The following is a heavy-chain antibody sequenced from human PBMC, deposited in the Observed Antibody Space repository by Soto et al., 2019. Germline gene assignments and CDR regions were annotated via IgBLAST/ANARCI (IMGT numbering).Heavy chain of an antibody. Sequence: GPSVKVSCKASGGTFSSYAISWVRQAPGQGLEWMGGIIPIFGTANYAQKFQGRVTITADESTSTAYMELSSLRSEDTAVYYCARGYCSSTSCYTGAFDIWGQGTMVTVSS. D-gene: IGHD2-2*02. CDR3: ARGYCSSTSCYTGAFDI. J-gene: IGHJ3*02. V-gene: IGHV1-69*13. CDR1: GGTFSSYA. CDR2: IIPIFGTA.